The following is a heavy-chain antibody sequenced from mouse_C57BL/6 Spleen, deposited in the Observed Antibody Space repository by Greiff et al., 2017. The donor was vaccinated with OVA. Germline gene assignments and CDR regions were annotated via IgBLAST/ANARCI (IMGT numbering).Heavy chain of an antibody. Sequence: DVKLVESGEGLVKPGGSLKLSCAASGFTFSSYAMSWVRQTPEKRLEWVAYISSGGDYIYYADNARNTLYLQMSSLKSEDTAMYYCTRIPSIYYDYDAYFDYWGQGTTLTVSS. CDR1: GFTFSSYA. D-gene: IGHD2-4*01. CDR3: TRIPSIYYDYDAYFDY. V-gene: IGHV5-9-1*02. CDR2: ISSGGDYI. J-gene: IGHJ2*01.